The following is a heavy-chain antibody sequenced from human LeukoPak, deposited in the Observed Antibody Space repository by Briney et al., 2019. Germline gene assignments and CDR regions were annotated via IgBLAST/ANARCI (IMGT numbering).Heavy chain of an antibody. CDR2: ISRNGGST. CDR1: GFSFDDYG. V-gene: IGHV3-20*04. D-gene: IGHD4-11*01. J-gene: IGHJ4*02. Sequence: PGGSLRLSCAISGFSFDDYGMSWVRQAPGKGLEWVSGISRNGGSTGYADSVKGRFTISRDNAKKSLFLQMNSLRAEDTAVYYCTKGRSNHYWGQGTLVTVST. CDR3: TKGRSNHY.